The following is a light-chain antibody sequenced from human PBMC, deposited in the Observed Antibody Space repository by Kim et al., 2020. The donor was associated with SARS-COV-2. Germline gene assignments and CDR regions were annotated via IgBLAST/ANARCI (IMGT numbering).Light chain of an antibody. Sequence: IVMTQYQATLSVSPGERTTLSCRASQSACSTLDRYQQKPGQTTRLLIYGASTRATGIPVRFSGSGSGTEFTLIISSLQSEDFAVYYCQQYSHWPWAFGGGTKVDIK. CDR3: QQYSHWPWA. J-gene: IGKJ4*01. CDR1: QSACST. V-gene: IGKV3-15*01. CDR2: GAS.